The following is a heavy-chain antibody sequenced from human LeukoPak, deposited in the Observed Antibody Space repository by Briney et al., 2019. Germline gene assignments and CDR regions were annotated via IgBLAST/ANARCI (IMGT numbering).Heavy chain of an antibody. V-gene: IGHV3-15*01. CDR3: RVYGSGSYSDAFDI. Sequence: GGSLRLSCAASGFTFSNAWMSWVRQAPGKGREWVGRIKSKTDGGTTDYAAPVKGRFTISRDDSKNTLYLQMNSLKTEDTAVYYCRVYGSGSYSDAFDIWGQGTMVTVSS. CDR2: IKSKTDGGTT. CDR1: GFTFSNAW. D-gene: IGHD3-10*01. J-gene: IGHJ3*02.